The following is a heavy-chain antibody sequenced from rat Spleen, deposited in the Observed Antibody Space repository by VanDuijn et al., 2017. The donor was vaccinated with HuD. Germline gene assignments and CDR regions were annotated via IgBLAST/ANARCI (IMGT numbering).Heavy chain of an antibody. Sequence: EVQLVASDGGLVQPGRSLKLSCAASRFTFDNYYMAWVRQAPKKGLEWVASISSGGGGTYYPDSVKDRFTISRDNAKSTLYLQMDFLRSEDTATYYCATLGSHYWYFDFWGPGTMVTVSS. CDR1: RFTFDNYY. J-gene: IGHJ1*01. V-gene: IGHV5-25*01. CDR3: ATLGSHYWYFDF. CDR2: ISSGGGGT.